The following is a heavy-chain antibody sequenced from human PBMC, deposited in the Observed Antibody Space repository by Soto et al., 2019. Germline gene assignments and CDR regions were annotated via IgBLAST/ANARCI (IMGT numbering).Heavy chain of an antibody. J-gene: IGHJ5*02. Sequence: QVHLQQWGAGLLKPSETLSLTCAVYGGSFSGYYWSWVRQPPGKGLEWSGEINHSGGTNYNPSLTGRVTISVDTFKNQFSLKLNSATAEDTAIYFCARGQWEFRFDPWGQGTLVTVSS. CDR3: ARGQWEFRFDP. V-gene: IGHV4-34*01. CDR2: INHSGGT. D-gene: IGHD1-26*01. CDR1: GGSFSGYY.